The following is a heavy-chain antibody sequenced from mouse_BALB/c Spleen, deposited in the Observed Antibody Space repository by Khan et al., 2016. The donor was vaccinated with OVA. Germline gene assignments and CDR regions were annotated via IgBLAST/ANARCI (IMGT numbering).Heavy chain of an antibody. Sequence: VQLQQSGTELARPGASVKLSCKASGYTFTSSWMQWVKQRPGQGLEWIGAIYPGDGNTRYTQKFKGKATLTADKSSSTAYMQLSSLASEDSAVYFCVRGGITTGYFDYWGQGTTLTVSS. V-gene: IGHV1-87*01. CDR3: VRGGITTGYFDY. CDR1: GYTFTSSW. J-gene: IGHJ2*01. CDR2: IYPGDGNT. D-gene: IGHD1-1*01.